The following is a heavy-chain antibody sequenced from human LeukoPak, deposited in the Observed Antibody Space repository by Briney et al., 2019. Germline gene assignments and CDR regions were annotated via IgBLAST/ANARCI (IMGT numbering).Heavy chain of an antibody. CDR3: AKAWTMVRGVIALLYFDY. CDR1: GFTFSSYA. CDR2: ISGSGGST. V-gene: IGHV3-23*01. Sequence: PGGSLRLSCAASGFTFSSYAMSWVRQAPGKGLERVSAISGSGGSTYYADSVKGRFTISRDNSKNTLYLQMNSLRAEDTAVYYCAKAWTMVRGVIALLYFDYWGQGTLVTVSS. J-gene: IGHJ4*02. D-gene: IGHD3-10*01.